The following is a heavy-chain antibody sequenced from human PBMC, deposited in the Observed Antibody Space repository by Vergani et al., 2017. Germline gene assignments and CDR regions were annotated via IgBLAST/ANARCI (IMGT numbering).Heavy chain of an antibody. Sequence: EVQLVESGGGLVKPGGSLRLSCAASGFNFTNAWMSWVRHAPGKGLEWVGRIESKAEGGTTDYATPVKGRLTISRDDTKDTLFLQMNSLKTEDTSIYYCAPGCSDFPDYWGQGTLVTVSS. D-gene: IGHD2-15*01. CDR1: GFNFTNAW. CDR2: IESKAEGGTT. J-gene: IGHJ4*02. V-gene: IGHV3-15*04. CDR3: APGCSDFPDY.